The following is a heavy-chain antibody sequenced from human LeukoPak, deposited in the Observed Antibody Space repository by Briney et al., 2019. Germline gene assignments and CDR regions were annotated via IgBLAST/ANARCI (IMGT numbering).Heavy chain of an antibody. CDR2: MYYSGRT. V-gene: IGHV4-39*01. Sequence: SETLSLTCSVSGGSISSSTFYWGWIRQPPGEGLKWIGTMYYSGRTNYNPSLEGRVTISVDPSKNQFSLTLRSVTAADAAVYYCATSGWEQLLLQWGQGTLVTVSS. CDR3: ATSGWEQLLLQ. J-gene: IGHJ4*02. D-gene: IGHD2-15*01. CDR1: GGSISSSTFY.